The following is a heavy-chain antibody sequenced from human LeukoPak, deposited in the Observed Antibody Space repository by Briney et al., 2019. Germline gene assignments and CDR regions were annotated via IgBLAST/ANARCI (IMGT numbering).Heavy chain of an antibody. Sequence: SETLSLTCSVSGASISSGLYYWNWIRQPAGKGLEWIGRIYESVKTNYSPSLKSRVTISVDTSKNQFSLKLRSVTAIDTAVYYCATGVDTAMNWFDPWGQGTLVTVSS. CDR2: IYESVKT. CDR3: ATGVDTAMNWFDP. V-gene: IGHV4-61*02. J-gene: IGHJ5*02. D-gene: IGHD5-18*01. CDR1: GASISSGLYY.